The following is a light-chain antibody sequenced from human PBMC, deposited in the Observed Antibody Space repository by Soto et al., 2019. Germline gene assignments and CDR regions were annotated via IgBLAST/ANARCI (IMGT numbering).Light chain of an antibody. CDR3: QQYNNWPTYT. CDR2: GAS. CDR1: QSVSSN. Sequence: EIVLTQCPGTLSLSPGERATLSCSASQSVSSNLAWYQQKPGQAPRLLIYGASTRATGIPARFIGRGSGTEFTLTISSLQSEDFAIYYCQQYNNWPTYTFGQGTKVDIK. V-gene: IGKV3-15*01. J-gene: IGKJ2*01.